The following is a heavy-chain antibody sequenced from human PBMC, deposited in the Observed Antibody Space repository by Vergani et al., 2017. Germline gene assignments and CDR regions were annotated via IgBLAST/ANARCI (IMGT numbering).Heavy chain of an antibody. CDR3: AGEEPRGYSYGNQFDY. J-gene: IGHJ4*02. Sequence: QVQLVQSGAEVKKPGSSVKVSCKASGGTFSSYAISWVRQAPGQGLEWMGGIIPIFGTANYAQKFQGRVTITADESTSTSYMELSSLRSEDTAVYYCAGEEPRGYSYGNQFDYWSEGSLVTVSS. D-gene: IGHD5-18*01. CDR2: IIPIFGTA. CDR1: GGTFSSYA. V-gene: IGHV1-69*01.